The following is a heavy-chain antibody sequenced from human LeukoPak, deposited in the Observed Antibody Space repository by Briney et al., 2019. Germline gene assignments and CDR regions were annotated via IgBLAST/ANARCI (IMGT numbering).Heavy chain of an antibody. CDR1: GGSISSYY. V-gene: IGHV4-59*01. Sequence: SETLSLTWTVAGGSISSYYWSWIRQPPGKGLGWMGYIYCSGSTNYNPSLKSRVTISVDTTKNQYSLKLSAVTAANTAEYYWARDTLRGNQICGQGPLITVSA. D-gene: IGHD2/OR15-2a*01. CDR2: IYCSGST. CDR3: ARDTLRGNQI. J-gene: IGHJ1*01.